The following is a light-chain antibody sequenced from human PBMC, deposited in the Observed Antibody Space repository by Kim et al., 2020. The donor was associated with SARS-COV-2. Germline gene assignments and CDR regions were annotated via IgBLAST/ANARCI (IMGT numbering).Light chain of an antibody. Sequence: ATIGDRGTITCRASQMIDTWLAWYQQKPGKAPKLLIYLASTLENGVPPRFSGSGSGAEFTLTINSLQPDDFATYYCQHYSRFPYTFGQGTKLEI. V-gene: IGKV1-5*03. CDR3: QHYSRFPYT. CDR1: QMIDTW. CDR2: LAS. J-gene: IGKJ2*01.